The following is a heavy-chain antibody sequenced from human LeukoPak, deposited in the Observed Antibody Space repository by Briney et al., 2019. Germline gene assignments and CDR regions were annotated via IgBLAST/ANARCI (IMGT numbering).Heavy chain of an antibody. CDR3: ARVGATFYDY. V-gene: IGHV3-66*01. CDR2: IYSGGST. CDR1: GFTVSSNY. D-gene: IGHD1-26*01. Sequence: GGSLRLSCAASGFTVSSNYMSWIRQAPGKGLEWVSVIYSGGSTYYADSVKGRFTISRDNAKNSLYLQMNSLRAEDTAVYYCARVGATFYDYWGQGTLVTVSS. J-gene: IGHJ4*02.